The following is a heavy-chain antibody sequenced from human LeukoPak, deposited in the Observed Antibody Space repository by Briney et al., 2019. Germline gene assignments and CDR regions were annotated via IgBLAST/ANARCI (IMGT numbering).Heavy chain of an antibody. V-gene: IGHV3-11*03. Sequence: NPGGSLRLSCAASGFTFSDYYMSWIRQAPGKGLEWVSYISSSSNYTKYADSVKGRFTISRDNAKKSVYLQTNGLRAEDTAVYYCARSSNYFDYWGRGTLVTVSS. CDR1: GFTFSDYY. CDR2: ISSSSNYT. D-gene: IGHD2-8*01. CDR3: ARSSNYFDY. J-gene: IGHJ4*02.